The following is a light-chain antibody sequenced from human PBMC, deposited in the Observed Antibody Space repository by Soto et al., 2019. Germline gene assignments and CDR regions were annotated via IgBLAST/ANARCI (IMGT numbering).Light chain of an antibody. CDR3: QQDNNLPPLT. V-gene: IGKV3-15*01. J-gene: IGKJ4*01. CDR1: QSVSSN. CDR2: GAS. Sequence: EIVMTQSPATLSVSPGERATLSCRASQSVSSNLAWYQQKPGQAPRLLIYGASTRATGIPARFSGSGSGTEFTLTISSLQSEDFAVYYCQQDNNLPPLTFGGGTKVEIK.